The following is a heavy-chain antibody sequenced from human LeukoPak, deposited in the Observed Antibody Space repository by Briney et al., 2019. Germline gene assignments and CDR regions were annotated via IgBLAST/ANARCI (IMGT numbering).Heavy chain of an antibody. V-gene: IGHV3-7*03. D-gene: IGHD5-24*01. CDR3: AKEGRSLQTY. J-gene: IGHJ4*02. CDR1: GFMFSSNW. CDR2: IKEDGTET. Sequence: GGSLRLSCAASGFMFSSNWMSWVRLAPGKGLEWVANIKEDGTETYYVDSVKGRFTISRDNAKNSLYLQMNSQGVEDTAVYYCAKEGRSLQTYWGQGTLVTVSS.